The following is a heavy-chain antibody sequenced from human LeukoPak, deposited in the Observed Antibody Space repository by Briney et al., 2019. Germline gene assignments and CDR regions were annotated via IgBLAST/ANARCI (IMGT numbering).Heavy chain of an antibody. D-gene: IGHD1-26*01. V-gene: IGHV3-53*01. Sequence: PGGSLRLSCAASGFTIGGFAMTWVRQAPGKGLEWVSVTYSGGSTYYADSVKGRFTISRDKSKNTLYLQMNSLRAEDTAMYYCASTLVGTTSGYSWGQGTLVIVSS. CDR2: TYSGGST. J-gene: IGHJ5*02. CDR1: GFTIGGFA. CDR3: ASTLVGTTSGYS.